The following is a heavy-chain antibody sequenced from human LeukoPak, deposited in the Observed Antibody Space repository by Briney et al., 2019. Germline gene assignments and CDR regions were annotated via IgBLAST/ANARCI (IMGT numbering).Heavy chain of an antibody. CDR1: GGSISSSSYY. D-gene: IGHD5-18*01. CDR2: IYYSGST. V-gene: IGHV4-39*01. J-gene: IGHJ4*02. CDR3: ARGPPRRGYSYGYSGGYFDY. Sequence: SETLSLTCTVSGGSISSSSYYWGWIRQPPGKGLEWIGSIYYSGSTYYNPSLKSRVTISVDTSKNQFSLKLSSVTAADTAVYYCARGPPRRGYSYGYSGGYFDYWGQGTLVTVSS.